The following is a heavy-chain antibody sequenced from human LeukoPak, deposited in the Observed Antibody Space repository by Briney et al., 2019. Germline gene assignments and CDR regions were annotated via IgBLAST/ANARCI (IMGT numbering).Heavy chain of an antibody. D-gene: IGHD4-17*01. CDR3: ASGDYGDYLSFDY. V-gene: IGHV1-2*02. CDR2: INPNSGGT. J-gene: IGHJ4*02. CDR1: GYTFTGYY. Sequence: RASVKVSCKASGYTFTGYYMHWVRQAPGQGLEWMGWINPNSGGTNYAQKFQGRVTMTRDTSISTAYMELSRLRSDDTAVYYCASGDYGDYLSFDYWGQGTLVTVSS.